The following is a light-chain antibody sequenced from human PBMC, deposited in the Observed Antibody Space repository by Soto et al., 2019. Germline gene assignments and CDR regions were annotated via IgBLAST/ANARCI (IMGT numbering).Light chain of an antibody. CDR1: SNDVGSYNL. J-gene: IGLJ7*01. CDR3: CSYAGSSTPAV. CDR2: EGS. V-gene: IGLV2-23*01. Sequence: QYALTQPASVSGSPGQSITISCTGTSNDVGSYNLVTWYQQHPGKAPKLMIYEGSKRPSGVSNRFSGSKSGNTASLTISGLQAEDEADYYCCSYAGSSTPAVFGGGTQLTVL.